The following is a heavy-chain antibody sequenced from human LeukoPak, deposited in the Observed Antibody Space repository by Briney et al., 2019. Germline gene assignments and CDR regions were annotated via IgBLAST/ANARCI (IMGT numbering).Heavy chain of an antibody. D-gene: IGHD4-17*01. J-gene: IGHJ4*02. CDR3: ARDSGATVTTHDY. V-gene: IGHV1-69*04. CDR2: IIPILGIA. Sequence: GASVKVSCKASGGTFSSYAISWVRQAPGQGLEWMGRIIPILGIANYAQKFQGRVTITADKSTSTAYMELSSLRSEDTAVYYCARDSGATVTTHDYWGQGTLVTVSS. CDR1: GGTFSSYA.